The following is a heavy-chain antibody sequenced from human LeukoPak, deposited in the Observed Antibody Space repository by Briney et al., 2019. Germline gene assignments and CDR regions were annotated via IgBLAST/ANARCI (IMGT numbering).Heavy chain of an antibody. J-gene: IGHJ4*02. V-gene: IGHV3-30*02. CDR2: IRYDGSNK. D-gene: IGHD3-16*02. CDR1: GFTFSSYG. CDR3: AKDRGSYQDVF. Sequence: GGSLRLSXVVSGFTFSSYGMHWVRQAPGKGLEWVAFIRYDGSNKYYADSMKGRFTVSRDNSKNTLYLQMNSLRAEDTALYYCAKDRGSYQDVFGGQGTLVTVSS.